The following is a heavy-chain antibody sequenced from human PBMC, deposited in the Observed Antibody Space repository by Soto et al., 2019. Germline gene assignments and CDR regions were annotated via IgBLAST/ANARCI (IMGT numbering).Heavy chain of an antibody. D-gene: IGHD3-22*01. V-gene: IGHV1-46*01. CDR3: AREGLLRRYAFDI. CDR2: INPSGGST. J-gene: IGHJ3*02. Sequence: ASVKVSCKASGYTFTSYYMHWVRQAPGQGLEWMGIINPSGGSTSYAQKFQGRVTMTRDASTSTVYMELSSLRSEDTAVYYCAREGLLRRYAFDIWGQGTMVTVSS. CDR1: GYTFTSYY.